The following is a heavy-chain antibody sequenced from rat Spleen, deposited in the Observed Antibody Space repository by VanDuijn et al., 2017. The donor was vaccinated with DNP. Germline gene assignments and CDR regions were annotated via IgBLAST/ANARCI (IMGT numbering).Heavy chain of an antibody. V-gene: IGHV5-7*01. CDR3: ARDYPNWFAY. Sequence: EVQLVESGGGLVQPGRSLKLSCAASGFTFSYYGMAWVRQAPKKGLEWVATIIYDGSRTYYRDSVKGRFTVSRDNAKSSLYLQMDSLRSEDTATYYCARDYPNWFAYWGQGTLVTVSS. D-gene: IGHD1-1*01. J-gene: IGHJ3*01. CDR1: GFTFSYYG. CDR2: IIYDGSRT.